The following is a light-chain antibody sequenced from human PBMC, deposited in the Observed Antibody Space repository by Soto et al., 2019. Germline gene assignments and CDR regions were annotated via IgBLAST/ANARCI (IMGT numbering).Light chain of an antibody. J-gene: IGKJ2*01. V-gene: IGKV1-27*01. CDR3: QNYKSAPNT. CDR2: AAS. CDR1: QDISNY. Sequence: DIQMTQSPSSLSASVGDRVTITCRASQDISNYLAWYLQKPGKVPKLLIYAASTLQTGVQSRLSGSGSGTVFTLAINSLQPEDVATYYCQNYKSAPNTFGRGTRLEIK.